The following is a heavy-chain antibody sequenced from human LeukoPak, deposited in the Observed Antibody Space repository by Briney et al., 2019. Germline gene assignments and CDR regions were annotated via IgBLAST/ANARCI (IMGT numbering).Heavy chain of an antibody. Sequence: PSETLSLTCTVSGGSISSYYWSWIRQPPGKGLEWIGRIYTSGSTNYNPSLKSRVTMSVDTSKNQFSLKLSSVTAADTAVYYCARDLVCSGGSCYSVWFDPWGQGTLVTVSS. V-gene: IGHV4-4*07. CDR3: ARDLVCSGGSCYSVWFDP. D-gene: IGHD2-15*01. CDR1: GGSISSYY. CDR2: IYTSGST. J-gene: IGHJ5*02.